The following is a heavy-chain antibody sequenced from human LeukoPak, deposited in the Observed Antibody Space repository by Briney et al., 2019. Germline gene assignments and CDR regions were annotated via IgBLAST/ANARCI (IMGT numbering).Heavy chain of an antibody. J-gene: IGHJ4*02. CDR1: GFSFTTYA. D-gene: IGHD5-18*01. CDR2: VSNDGSSE. V-gene: IGHV3-30-3*01. CDR3: VRDPFHSAILFDW. Sequence: PGGSLRLSCAASGFSFTTYAMPWVRQAPGKGLEWVALVSNDGSSEYYADSVKGRFTISRDNSKSTLYLQMNSLRAEDTAVYYCVRDPFHSAILFDWWGQGTLVTVSS.